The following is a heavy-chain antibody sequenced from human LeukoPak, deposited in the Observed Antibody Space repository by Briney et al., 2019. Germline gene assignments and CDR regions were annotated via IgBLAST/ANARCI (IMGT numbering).Heavy chain of an antibody. Sequence: GGTLGLSCAVSGLIYSLSAMSWVPHASGKGLEYVSTITGSGYTTAHTEPVKRRFTISRDNSRNRLYLQMSSLRAEDTAIFYCAKDHLMYASAPSGAFDLWGQGTAVIVSS. CDR2: ITGSGYTT. D-gene: IGHD2-8*01. V-gene: IGHV3-23*01. CDR3: AKDHLMYASAPSGAFDL. CDR1: GLIYSLSA. J-gene: IGHJ3*01.